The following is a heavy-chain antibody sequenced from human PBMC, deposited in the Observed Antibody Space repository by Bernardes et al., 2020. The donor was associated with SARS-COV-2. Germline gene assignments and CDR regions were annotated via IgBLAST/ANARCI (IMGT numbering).Heavy chain of an antibody. J-gene: IGHJ6*02. CDR2: IVVGSGNT. V-gene: IGHV1-58*01. D-gene: IGHD2-2*01. CDR1: GFTFTSSA. Sequence: SVKVSCKASGFTFTSSAVQWVRQARGQRLEWIGWIVVGSGNTNYAQKFQERVTITRDMSTSTAYMELSSLRSEDTAVYYCAAEPPPWARVVPAAMVSRYYYGMDVWGQGTTVTVSS. CDR3: AAEPPPWARVVPAAMVSRYYYGMDV.